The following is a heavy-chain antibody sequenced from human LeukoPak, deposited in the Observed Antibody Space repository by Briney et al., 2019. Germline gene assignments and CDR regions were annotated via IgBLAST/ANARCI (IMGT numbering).Heavy chain of an antibody. CDR3: ARDLGGATGLYYFDY. Sequence: ASVKVSCKASGGTFSSYAISWVRQAPGQGLEWMGGIIPIFGTANYAQKFQGRVTITADKSTSTAYMELSSLRSEDTAVYYCARDLGGATGLYYFDYWGQGTLVTVSS. CDR2: IIPIFGTA. D-gene: IGHD1-26*01. V-gene: IGHV1-69*06. J-gene: IGHJ4*02. CDR1: GGTFSSYA.